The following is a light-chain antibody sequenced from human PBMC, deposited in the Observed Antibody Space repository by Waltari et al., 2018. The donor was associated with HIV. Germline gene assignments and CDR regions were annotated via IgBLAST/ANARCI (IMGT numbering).Light chain of an antibody. V-gene: IGLV2-8*01. J-gene: IGLJ3*02. CDR2: EVN. CDR3: NSYAGSNNWV. Sequence: QSALPQPPSASGSPGQSVTISCTGTSSDVGGSKYVPWYQQHPGKAPKLMIYEVNKRPSGVPDRFSGSKSANTASLTVSGLQADDEADYYCNSYAGSNNWVFGGGTKLTVL. CDR1: SSDVGGSKY.